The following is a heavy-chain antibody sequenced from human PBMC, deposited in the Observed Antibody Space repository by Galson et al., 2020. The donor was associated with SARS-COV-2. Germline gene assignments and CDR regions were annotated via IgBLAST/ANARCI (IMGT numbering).Heavy chain of an antibody. D-gene: IGHD1-26*01. V-gene: IGHV4-31*03. Sequence: SQTLSLTCTVSGGSITSDGSYWSWIRQHPGKGLEWIGYIFYSGFTYYNPSLKSRVSMSLDTSKNQFSLKLNSVTAADPAVYYCASGLGGDYWGQGTLVTVSS. J-gene: IGHJ4*02. CDR2: IFYSGFT. CDR3: ASGLGGDY. CDR1: GGSITSDGSY.